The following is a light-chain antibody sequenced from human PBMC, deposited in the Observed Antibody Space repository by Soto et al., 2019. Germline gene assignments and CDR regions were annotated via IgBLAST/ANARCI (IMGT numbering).Light chain of an antibody. CDR3: AAWDDSLRAPYG. CDR2: RNN. V-gene: IGLV1-47*01. CDR1: SSNIGSNY. J-gene: IGLJ1*01. Sequence: HSVLTQPPSASGTPGQRVTISCCGSSSNIGSNYVYWYQQLPGTAPTLLIYRNNQRPSGVPDRFSGPKSGTSASLAISGLRSEDEADYDWAAWDDSLRAPYGFGTGTKVPVL.